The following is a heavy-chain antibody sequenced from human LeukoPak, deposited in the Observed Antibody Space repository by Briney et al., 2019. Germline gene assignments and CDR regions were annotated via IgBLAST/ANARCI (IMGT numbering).Heavy chain of an antibody. Sequence: GGSLRLSCEASGFTFGNFAMSWVRQAPGKGLEWVSGFSGGGSSTYYADSVKGRFTISRDISKNTLYLQMNSPRAEDTAVYYCASRQDLGWHYDNWGQGTLVTVSS. CDR2: FSGGGSST. J-gene: IGHJ4*02. CDR3: ASRQDLGWHYDN. CDR1: GFTFGNFA. D-gene: IGHD6-19*01. V-gene: IGHV3-23*01.